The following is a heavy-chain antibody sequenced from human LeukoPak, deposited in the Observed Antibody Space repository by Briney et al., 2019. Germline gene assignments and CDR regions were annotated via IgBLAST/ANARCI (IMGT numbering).Heavy chain of an antibody. V-gene: IGHV3-30*02. Sequence: GGSLRLSCAASGSTFSSYGMHWVRQAPGKGLEWVAFIRYDGSNKYYADSVRGRFTISRDNSKNTLYLQMNSLRAEDTAVYYCAKDPGVRYFDWSPFDYWGQGTLVTVSS. J-gene: IGHJ4*02. CDR1: GSTFSSYG. CDR3: AKDPGVRYFDWSPFDY. CDR2: IRYDGSNK. D-gene: IGHD3-9*01.